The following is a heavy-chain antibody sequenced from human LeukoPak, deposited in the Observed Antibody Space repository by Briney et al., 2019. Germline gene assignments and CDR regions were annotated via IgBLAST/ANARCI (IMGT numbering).Heavy chain of an antibody. V-gene: IGHV4-59*08. D-gene: IGHD6-13*01. J-gene: IGHJ4*02. CDR3: ERLGYRSSWLAVVY. CDR1: GGSISTYY. CDR2: IYYTGST. Sequence: SETLSLTCTVSGGSISTYYWRWIRQPPGKGLEWIGYIYYTGSTNYNPSLKSRVTISVDTSKNQLFLRLTSVTAADTAVYYCERLGYRSSWLAVVYWGQGTLVTVSS.